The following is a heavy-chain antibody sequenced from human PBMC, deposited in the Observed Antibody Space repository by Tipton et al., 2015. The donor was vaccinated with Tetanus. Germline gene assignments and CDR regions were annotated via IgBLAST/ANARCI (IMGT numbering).Heavy chain of an antibody. CDR1: GASITSSNYF. Sequence: TLSLTCTVSGASITSSNYFWGWIRQPPGKGLEWIGSAYYSGSTYYNPSLKSRVTISVDTSKNQFSLELSSVTAADTAVYYCARHSSLKALNYWGQGTLVTASS. V-gene: IGHV4-39*01. CDR2: AYYSGST. CDR3: ARHSSLKALNY. D-gene: IGHD3-9*01. J-gene: IGHJ4*02.